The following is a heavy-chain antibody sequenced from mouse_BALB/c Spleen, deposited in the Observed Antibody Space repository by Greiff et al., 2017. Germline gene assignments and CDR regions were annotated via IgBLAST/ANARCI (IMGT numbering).Heavy chain of an antibody. Sequence: QVQLQQSGAELMKPGASVKISCKATGYTFSSYWIEWVKQRPGHGLEWIGEILPGSGSTNYNEKFKGKATFTADTSSNTAYMQLSSLTSEDSAVYYCARKGKYGNYPYAMDYWGQGTSVTVSS. V-gene: IGHV1-9*01. J-gene: IGHJ4*01. CDR2: ILPGSGST. CDR1: GYTFSSYW. D-gene: IGHD2-10*02. CDR3: ARKGKYGNYPYAMDY.